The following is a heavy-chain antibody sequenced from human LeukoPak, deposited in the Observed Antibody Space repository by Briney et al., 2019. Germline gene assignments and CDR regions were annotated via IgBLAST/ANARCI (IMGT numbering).Heavy chain of an antibody. CDR1: GGTFSSNA. J-gene: IGHJ4*02. V-gene: IGHV1-18*01. CDR3: ARDSARYYYDSSGRIDY. CDR2: ISAYNGNT. Sequence: GASVKVSCKTSGGTFSSNAISWVRQAPGQGLEWMGWISAYNGNTNYAQKLQGRVTMTTDTSTSTAYMELRSLRSDDTAVYYCARDSARYYYDSSGRIDYWGQGTLVTVSS. D-gene: IGHD3-22*01.